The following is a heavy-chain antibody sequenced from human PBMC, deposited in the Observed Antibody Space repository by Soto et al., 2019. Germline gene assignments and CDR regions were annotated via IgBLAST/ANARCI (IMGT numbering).Heavy chain of an antibody. J-gene: IGHJ4*02. CDR1: GFSFTSYS. D-gene: IGHD4-17*01. Sequence: QGPLVQSGAEVKKPGASVKVSCGTSGFSFTSYSFHWVRQAPAQGLQWMGWINAGRGKTKYSQQFQGRVTFTWDTSANTVYMELSRLTSEDTSAFYCARWIDNGYFDYWGQGTLVTVSA. V-gene: IGHV1-3*01. CDR2: INAGRGKT. CDR3: ARWIDNGYFDY.